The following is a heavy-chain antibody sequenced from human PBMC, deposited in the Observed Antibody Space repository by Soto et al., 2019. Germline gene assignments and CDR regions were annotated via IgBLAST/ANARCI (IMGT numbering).Heavy chain of an antibody. V-gene: IGHV3-30-3*01. CDR1: GFTFSAYT. CDR2: ISYDGNNE. CDR3: ARDGYSGRSDGFDI. D-gene: IGHD1-26*01. J-gene: IGHJ3*02. Sequence: QVQLVESGGGVVQPWRSLRLSCAASGFTFSAYTMHCVRQPPGKGLEWVAVISYDGNNERYTDPVKGRFTFSRDNYKSTLYLQMNSLKSEDTAVYYCARDGYSGRSDGFDIWGKGTMVTVSS.